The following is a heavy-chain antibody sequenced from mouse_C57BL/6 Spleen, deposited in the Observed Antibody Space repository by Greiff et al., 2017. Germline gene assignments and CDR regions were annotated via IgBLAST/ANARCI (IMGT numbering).Heavy chain of an antibody. CDR3: ARGKTAQATSDY. CDR2: IYPGSGNT. J-gene: IGHJ2*01. Sequence: VQLQESGPELVKPGASVKISCKASGYSFTSYYIHWVKQRPGQGLEWIGWIYPGSGNTKYNEKFKGKATLTADTSSSTAYMQLSSLTSEDSAVYYCARGKTAQATSDYWGQGTTLTVSS. V-gene: IGHV1-66*01. D-gene: IGHD3-2*02. CDR1: GYSFTSYY.